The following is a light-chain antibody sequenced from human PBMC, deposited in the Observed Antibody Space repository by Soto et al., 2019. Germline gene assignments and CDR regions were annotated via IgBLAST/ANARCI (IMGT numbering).Light chain of an antibody. CDR2: DAS. V-gene: IGKV1-27*01. CDR3: QKYNDAPWT. J-gene: IGKJ1*01. CDR1: QGISSY. Sequence: DIQLTQSPSFLSASVGDRVTITCRASQGISSYLAWYQHKPGKAPKLLIYDASTLQSGVPSRFSGSGSGTYFTLTISSLQPEDVATYYCQKYNDAPWTFGQGTKVDIK.